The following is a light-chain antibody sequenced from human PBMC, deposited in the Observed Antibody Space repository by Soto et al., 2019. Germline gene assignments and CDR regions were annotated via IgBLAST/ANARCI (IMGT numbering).Light chain of an antibody. Sequence: QSVLTQPPSVSAAPGQKVTISCSGSSSNIGNNFISWYQQLPGTAPKLLIYDNNKRPSGIPDRFSGSKSGTSATLGITGLQSGFEADYYCGTWDSSLSAYVFGAGTKVPVL. CDR3: GTWDSSLSAYV. CDR1: SSNIGNNF. CDR2: DNN. J-gene: IGLJ1*01. V-gene: IGLV1-51*01.